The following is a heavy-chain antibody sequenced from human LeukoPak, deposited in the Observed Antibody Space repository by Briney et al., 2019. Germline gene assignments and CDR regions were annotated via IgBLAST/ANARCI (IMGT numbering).Heavy chain of an antibody. Sequence: PGGSLRLSCAASGFTFSSYGMHWVRQAPGEGLEWGAVISYDGSNKYYADAVKGRFTISRDNSKNTLYLQMNSLRAEDTAVYYCAKDRVAGRGDYWGQGTLVTVSS. J-gene: IGHJ4*02. D-gene: IGHD6-19*01. V-gene: IGHV3-30*18. CDR3: AKDRVAGRGDY. CDR1: GFTFSSYG. CDR2: ISYDGSNK.